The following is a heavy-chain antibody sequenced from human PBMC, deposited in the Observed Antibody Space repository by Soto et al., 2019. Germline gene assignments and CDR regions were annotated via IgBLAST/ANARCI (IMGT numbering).Heavy chain of an antibody. J-gene: IGHJ6*02. D-gene: IGHD4-17*01. CDR1: GFTFGDYA. CDR3: TRVKSFHYGDYYYYYGMDV. Sequence: GGSLRLSCTASGFTFGDYAMSWFRQAPGKGLEWVGFIRSKAYGGTTEYAASVKGRFTISRDDSKSIAYLQMNSLKTEDTAVYYCTRVKSFHYGDYYYYYGMDVWGQGTTVTVSS. CDR2: IRSKAYGGTT. V-gene: IGHV3-49*03.